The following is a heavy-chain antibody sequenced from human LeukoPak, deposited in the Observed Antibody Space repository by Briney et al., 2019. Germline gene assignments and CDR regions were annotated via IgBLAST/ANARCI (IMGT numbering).Heavy chain of an antibody. CDR1: GYSISSGYC. J-gene: IGHJ4*02. CDR3: ARVEIVLMVYAIE. D-gene: IGHD2-8*01. V-gene: IGHV4-38-2*01. CDR2: IYHSGST. Sequence: PSETLSLTCAVSGYSISSGYCWGWIRQPPGKGLEWIGSIYHSGSTYYNPSLKSRVTISVDTSKNQFSLKLSSVTAADTAVYYCARVEIVLMVYAIEWGQGTLVTVSS.